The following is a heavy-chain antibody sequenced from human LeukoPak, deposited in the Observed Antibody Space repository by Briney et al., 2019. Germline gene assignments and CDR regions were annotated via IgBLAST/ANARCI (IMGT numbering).Heavy chain of an antibody. V-gene: IGHV3-53*01. J-gene: IGHJ6*02. CDR3: ARVGSYYDMDV. Sequence: GGSLRLSCAASGFSVTSKYINWVRQAPGKGPEWVLVVESGGDTSYANSVKGRFTVSRDIFQNTLYLQMNNLRAEDTAVYYCARVGSYYDMDVWGQGTTVTVSS. CDR1: GFSVTSKY. CDR2: VESGGDT. D-gene: IGHD3-10*01.